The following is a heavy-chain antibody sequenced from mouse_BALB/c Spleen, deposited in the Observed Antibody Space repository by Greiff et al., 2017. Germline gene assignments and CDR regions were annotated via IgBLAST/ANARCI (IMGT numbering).Heavy chain of an antibody. CDR1: GYTFTSYW. CDR2: INPSNGRT. CDR3: ARYLLEGYFDY. J-gene: IGHJ2*01. V-gene: IGHV1S81*02. Sequence: VKLMESGAELARPGASVKLSCKASGYTFTSYWMHWVKQRPGQGLEWIGEINPSNGRTNYNEKFKSKATLTVDKSSSTAYMQLSSLTSEDSAVYYCARYLLEGYFDYWGQGTTLTVSS. D-gene: IGHD5-1*01.